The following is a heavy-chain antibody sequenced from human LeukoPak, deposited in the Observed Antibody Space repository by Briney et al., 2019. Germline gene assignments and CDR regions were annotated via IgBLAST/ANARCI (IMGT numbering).Heavy chain of an antibody. CDR1: GYSFTSYG. J-gene: IGHJ4*02. Sequence: ASVKVSCKASGYSFTSYGFNWVRQAPGQGLEWMGWMSAYNGKTNYAHSLQGRVTVTADTSTSTAYMELRSLRSEDTAVYYCAGGKGVVPAAIEYYFDYWGQGTLVTVSS. CDR2: MSAYNGKT. V-gene: IGHV1-18*01. D-gene: IGHD2-2*02. CDR3: AGGKGVVPAAIEYYFDY.